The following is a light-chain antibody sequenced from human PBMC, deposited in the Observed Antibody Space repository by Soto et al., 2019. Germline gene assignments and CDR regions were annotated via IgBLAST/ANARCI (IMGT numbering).Light chain of an antibody. J-gene: IGKJ1*01. CDR3: QQYNSYLWT. Sequence: EIQMTLSTSCRSASAGARVNIPCRASQSISSWLAWYQQKPGKAPKLLIYDASSLESGVPSRFSGSGSGTEFTLTISSLQPDDFATYYCQQYNSYLWTFGQGTKVDIK. V-gene: IGKV1-5*01. CDR2: DAS. CDR1: QSISSW.